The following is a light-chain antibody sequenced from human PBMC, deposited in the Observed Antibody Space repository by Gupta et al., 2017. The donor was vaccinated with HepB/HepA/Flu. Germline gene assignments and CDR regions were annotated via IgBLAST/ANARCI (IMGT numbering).Light chain of an antibody. CDR3: QAWYTSTV. CDR1: KLENKY. V-gene: IGLV3-1*01. CDR2: QNT. Sequence: SSELTQPPSVSVTPGPTASITCSGDKLENKYTYWNHQKPGQSPPLLIYQNTKRPAGIPDRFSGSTSGNTATLTLSGNKTMDEDDDYGQAWYTSTVFGGGTKLTVL. J-gene: IGLJ2*01.